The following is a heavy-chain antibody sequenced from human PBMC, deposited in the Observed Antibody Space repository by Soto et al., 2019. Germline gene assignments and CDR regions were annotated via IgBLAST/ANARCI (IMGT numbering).Heavy chain of an antibody. V-gene: IGHV3-7*01. CDR1: GFTFSSHW. CDR2: IKQDESEK. CDR3: ARIDVASFDY. Sequence: PGGSLRLSCAASGFTFSSHWMCWVRQAPGKGLEWVANIKQDESEKYYVDSAKGQFTISRDNAKNSLYLQMTSLRAEDTAVYYCARIDVASFDYWGQGTLVTVSS. J-gene: IGHJ4*02. D-gene: IGHD2-15*01.